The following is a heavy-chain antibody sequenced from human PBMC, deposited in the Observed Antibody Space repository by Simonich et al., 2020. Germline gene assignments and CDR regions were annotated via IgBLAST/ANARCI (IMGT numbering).Heavy chain of an antibody. Sequence: QVQLVQSGAEVKKPGSSVKVSCKASGGTFSSYAISWVRQAPGQGLGWVGGIIPILDRANYAQKFQGRVTITADKSTSTAYMELSSLRSEDTAVYYCARTNTMRELDTMVRGVDYFDYWVQGTLVTVSS. V-gene: IGHV1-69*06. J-gene: IGHJ4*02. CDR1: GGTFSSYA. CDR3: ARTNTMRELDTMVRGVDYFDY. CDR2: IIPILDRA. D-gene: IGHD3-10*01.